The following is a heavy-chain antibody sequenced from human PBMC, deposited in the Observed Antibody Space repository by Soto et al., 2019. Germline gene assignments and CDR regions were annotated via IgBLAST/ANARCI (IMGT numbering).Heavy chain of an antibody. CDR2: IYYSGST. CDR3: AREHDYAFGY. Sequence: SETLSLTCTVSGGSISSGDYYWSWIRQPPGKGLEWIGYIYYSGSTYYNPSLKSRVTISVDTSKNQFSLKLSSVTAADTAVYYCAREHDYAFGYWGQGTLVTSPQ. V-gene: IGHV4-30-4*01. D-gene: IGHD4-17*01. J-gene: IGHJ4*02. CDR1: GGSISSGDYY.